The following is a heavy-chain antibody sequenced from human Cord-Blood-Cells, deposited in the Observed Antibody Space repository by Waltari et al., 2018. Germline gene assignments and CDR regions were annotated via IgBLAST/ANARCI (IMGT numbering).Heavy chain of an antibody. CDR2: FDPEDGET. D-gene: IGHD5-12*01. CDR1: GYTLTELS. Sequence: QVQLVQSGAEVKKPGASVKVSCKVSGYTLTELSMHWVRQAPGKGLEWMGGFDPEDGETIYAQKFQGRVTMTEHTSTDTAYMELSSLRSEDTAVYYCAKSTGYSGYDYYFDYWGQGTLVTVSS. V-gene: IGHV1-24*01. J-gene: IGHJ4*02. CDR3: AKSTGYSGYDYYFDY.